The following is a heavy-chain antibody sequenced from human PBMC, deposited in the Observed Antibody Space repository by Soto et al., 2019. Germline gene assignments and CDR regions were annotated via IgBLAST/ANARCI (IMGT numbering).Heavy chain of an antibody. CDR2: ISTDGRDK. Sequence: EGSLRLSCAASGFTFSSYAMHWVRQAPGKGLEWVAVISTDGRDKYHADSVKGRFTISRDNSKNTLFLQMNSLRPEDTAVYYCAKDHDLAAAGYYFDYWGQGTLVTVSS. V-gene: IGHV3-30*01. J-gene: IGHJ4*02. D-gene: IGHD6-13*01. CDR3: AKDHDLAAAGYYFDY. CDR1: GFTFSSYA.